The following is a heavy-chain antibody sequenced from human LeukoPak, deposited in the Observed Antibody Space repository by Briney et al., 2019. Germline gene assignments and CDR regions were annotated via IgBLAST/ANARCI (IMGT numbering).Heavy chain of an antibody. V-gene: IGHV1-2*02. Sequence: ASVKVSCKASGYTFTGYYMHWVRQAPGQGLEWMGWINPNSGGTNYAQKFQGRVTMTRDTSISTAYMEPSRLRSDDTAVYYCARVVPMISGAFDIWGQGTMVTVSS. CDR1: GYTFTGYY. CDR2: INPNSGGT. CDR3: ARVVPMISGAFDI. D-gene: IGHD3/OR15-3a*01. J-gene: IGHJ3*02.